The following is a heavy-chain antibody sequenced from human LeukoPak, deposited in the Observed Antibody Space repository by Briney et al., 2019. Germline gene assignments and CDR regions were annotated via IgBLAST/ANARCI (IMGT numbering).Heavy chain of an antibody. CDR3: ARDGYNYVYYSDY. J-gene: IGHJ4*02. V-gene: IGHV3-33*01. CDR1: GFTFSSYG. Sequence: GGSLRLSCAASGFTFSSYGMHWVRQAPGKGLEWVAVIWYDGSNKYYADSVKGRFTISRDNSKNTLYLQMNSLRAEDTAVYYCARDGYNYVYYSDYWGQGTLVTVSS. D-gene: IGHD5-24*01. CDR2: IWYDGSNK.